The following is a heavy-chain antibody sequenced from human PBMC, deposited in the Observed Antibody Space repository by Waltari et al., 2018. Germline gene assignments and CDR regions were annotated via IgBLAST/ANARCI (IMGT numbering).Heavy chain of an antibody. CDR1: GFTFSSYA. D-gene: IGHD2-2*01. J-gene: IGHJ4*02. Sequence: EVQLLESGGGLVQPGGSLRLSCAASGFTFSSYAMSWVGQAPGKGLGWVSVISGSGGTTYYADSVKGRFTISRDNSKNTLYLQMNSLRAEDTAIYYCAKRVAVPGSTYYFDYWGQGTLVTVSS. CDR2: ISGSGGTT. V-gene: IGHV3-23*01. CDR3: AKRVAVPGSTYYFDY.